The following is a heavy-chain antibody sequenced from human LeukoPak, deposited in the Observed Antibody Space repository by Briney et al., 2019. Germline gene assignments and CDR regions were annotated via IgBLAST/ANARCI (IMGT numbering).Heavy chain of an antibody. Sequence: GGSLRLSCAASGFTFSSHRMSWVRQAPGKGLEWVANIKKDGSEKYYVDSVKGRFTISRDNAKTSLYLQMNSLGAEDTAVYYCATNLISAGEYFQQWGQGTLVTVSS. CDR3: ATNLISAGEYFQQ. D-gene: IGHD2/OR15-2a*01. V-gene: IGHV3-7*01. CDR1: GFTFSSHR. CDR2: IKKDGSEK. J-gene: IGHJ1*01.